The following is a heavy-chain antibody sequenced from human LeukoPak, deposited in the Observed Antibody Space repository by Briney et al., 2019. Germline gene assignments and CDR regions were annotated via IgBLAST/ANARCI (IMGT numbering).Heavy chain of an antibody. CDR1: GGSISSSSYY. Sequence: RTSETLSLTCTVSGGSISSSSYYWGWIRQPPGKGLEWIGTIYYSGSTYYNPSLKSPVTISLDTSKNQFSLRLSSVTAADTAVYYCAREINHGSGNYFDYWGQGTPVTVSS. V-gene: IGHV4-39*07. D-gene: IGHD3-10*01. J-gene: IGHJ4*02. CDR3: AREINHGSGNYFDY. CDR2: IYYSGST.